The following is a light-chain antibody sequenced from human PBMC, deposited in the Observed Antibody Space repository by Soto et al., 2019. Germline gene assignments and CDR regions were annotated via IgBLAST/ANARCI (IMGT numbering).Light chain of an antibody. CDR2: EVS. Sequence: QSVLTQPASVSGSPGQSITISCSGTSSDVGSYNLVSWYQQHPGNAPKLMIYEVSKRPSGVSNRFSGSRSGNTASLTIAGLQAEDEADYYCCSYAGSARVFGAGTQLTGL. CDR1: SSDVGSYNL. J-gene: IGLJ2*01. V-gene: IGLV2-23*02. CDR3: CSYAGSARV.